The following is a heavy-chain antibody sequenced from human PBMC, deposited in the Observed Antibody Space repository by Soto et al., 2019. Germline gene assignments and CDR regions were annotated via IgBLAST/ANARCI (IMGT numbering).Heavy chain of an antibody. CDR2: IKSKTDGGTT. CDR3: TTENRLVAAGYHY. D-gene: IGHD5-12*01. Sequence: GGSLRLSCAASGFTFSNAWMNWVRQAPGKGLEWVGRIKSKTDGGTTDYAAPVKGRFTISRDDSKNTLYLQMNSLKTEDTAVYYCTTENRLVAAGYHYWGQGTLGTVSS. CDR1: GFTFSNAW. J-gene: IGHJ4*02. V-gene: IGHV3-15*07.